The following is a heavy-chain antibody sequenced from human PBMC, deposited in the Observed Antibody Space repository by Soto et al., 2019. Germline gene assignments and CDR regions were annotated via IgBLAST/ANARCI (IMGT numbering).Heavy chain of an antibody. CDR1: GYTFTSYD. J-gene: IGHJ6*03. CDR3: ARGPADPELGIGQWYYYYMDV. Sequence: QVQLVQSGAEVKKPGASVKVSCKASGYTFTSYDINWVRQATGQGLEWMGWMNPNGGNTGYAQKFQGRVTMTRNTSMSTAYMELSSLRSEDTAVYYCARGPADPELGIGQWYYYYMDVWGKGTTVTVSS. D-gene: IGHD7-27*01. V-gene: IGHV1-8*01. CDR2: MNPNGGNT.